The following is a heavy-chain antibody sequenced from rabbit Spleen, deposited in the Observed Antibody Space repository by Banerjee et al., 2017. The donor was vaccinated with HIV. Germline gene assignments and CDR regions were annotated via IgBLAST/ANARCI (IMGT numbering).Heavy chain of an antibody. D-gene: IGHD1-1*01. CDR2: INAATGKP. CDR1: GFTLSSYW. CDR3: ARNYVNAFDP. J-gene: IGHJ2*01. Sequence: EESGGGLVQPEGSLTLTCKASGFTLSSYWICWVRQAPGKGLEWIACINAATGKPVYATWANGRFSISRTSSTTVTLQMTSLTAADTATYFCARNYVNAFDPWGQGTLVTVS. V-gene: IGHV1S45*01.